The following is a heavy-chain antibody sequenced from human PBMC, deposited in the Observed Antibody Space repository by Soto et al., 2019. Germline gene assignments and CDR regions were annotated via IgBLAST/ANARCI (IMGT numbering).Heavy chain of an antibody. D-gene: IGHD1-1*01. V-gene: IGHV3-9*01. CDR3: AKGRRVEGGMDV. J-gene: IGHJ6*02. CDR2: ISWNSGSI. Sequence: EVQLVESGGGLVQPGRSLRLSCAASGFTFDDYAMHWVRQAPGKGLEWVSGISWNSGSIGYAESVKGRFTISRDNDKNSLYLQMNSLRAEDTALYYCAKGRRVEGGMDVWGQGTTVTVSS. CDR1: GFTFDDYA.